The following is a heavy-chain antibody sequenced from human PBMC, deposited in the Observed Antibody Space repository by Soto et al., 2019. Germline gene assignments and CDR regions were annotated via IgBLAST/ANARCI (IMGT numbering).Heavy chain of an antibody. CDR1: GFTFSNAW. V-gene: IGHV3-15*01. CDR3: TTTGSGSYYGVSFGY. Sequence: GGSLRLSCAASGFTFSNAWMSWVRQAPGKGLEWVGRIKSKTDGGTTDYAAPVKGRFTISRDDSKNTLYLQMNSLKTEDTAVYYCTTTGSGSYYGVSFGYWGQGTLVTVSS. D-gene: IGHD1-26*01. J-gene: IGHJ4*02. CDR2: IKSKTDGGTT.